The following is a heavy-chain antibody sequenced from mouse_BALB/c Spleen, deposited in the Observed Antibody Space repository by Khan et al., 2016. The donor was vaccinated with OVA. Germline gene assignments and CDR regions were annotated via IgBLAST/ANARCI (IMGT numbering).Heavy chain of an antibody. Sequence: QMQLEESGPGLVAPSQSLSITCTVYGYSLTRYGVHWVRQPPGKGLEWLGLIWAGGSTTYNWALMSRLILSIDNSKSLDFLIMTSLQTDDRAVYYCARAKYLTRYWGQGTTLTVSS. CDR1: GYSLTRYG. CDR2: IWAGGST. J-gene: IGHJ2*01. CDR3: ARAKYLTRY. V-gene: IGHV2-9*02. D-gene: IGHD3-3*01.